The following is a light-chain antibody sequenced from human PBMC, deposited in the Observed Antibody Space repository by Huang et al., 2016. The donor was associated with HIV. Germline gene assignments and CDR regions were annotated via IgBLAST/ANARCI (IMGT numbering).Light chain of an antibody. Sequence: DIQMTQSPSAISASVGERVTITCRASPGISNYLAWFQQKPGKVPKRMIYATCSLQSGGPSRFSGSGSVLEFTLTISSLQPEDVATYYCLQHNSYPLTFGGGTRVEI. CDR3: LQHNSYPLT. CDR1: PGISNY. J-gene: IGKJ4*01. CDR2: ATC. V-gene: IGKV1-17*03.